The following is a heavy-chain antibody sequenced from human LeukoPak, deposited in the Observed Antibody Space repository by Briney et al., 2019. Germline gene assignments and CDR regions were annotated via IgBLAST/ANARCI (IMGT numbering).Heavy chain of an antibody. CDR3: ARDGSSIDY. CDR2: ISSSSYI. D-gene: IGHD1-26*01. Sequence: GRSLRLSCAASGFTFDDYAMHWVRQAPGKGLEWVSSISSSSYIYYADSVKGRFTISRDNAKNSLYLQMNSLRAEDTAVYYCARDGSSIDYWGQGTLVTVSS. J-gene: IGHJ4*02. CDR1: GFTFDDYA. V-gene: IGHV3-69-1*01.